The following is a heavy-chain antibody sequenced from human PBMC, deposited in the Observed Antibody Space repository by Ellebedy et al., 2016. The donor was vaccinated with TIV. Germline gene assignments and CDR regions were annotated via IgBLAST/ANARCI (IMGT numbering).Heavy chain of an antibody. V-gene: IGHV3-30*02. D-gene: IGHD3-16*01. CDR2: IRSDGSTK. J-gene: IGHJ6*02. Sequence: PGGSLRLSCATSGFSVSGMHWVRQAPGKGLEWVAFIRSDGSTKYYIDSVKGRFTISRDSSKNTLDLQMNSLRAEDTALYYCVKGAYPVPTVMAVWGQGTMVTVSS. CDR3: VKGAYPVPTVMAV. CDR1: GFSVSG.